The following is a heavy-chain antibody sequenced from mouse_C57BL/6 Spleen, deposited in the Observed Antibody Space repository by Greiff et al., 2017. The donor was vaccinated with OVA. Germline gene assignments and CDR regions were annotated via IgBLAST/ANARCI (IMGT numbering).Heavy chain of an antibody. CDR2: IYPGDGDT. D-gene: IGHD1-1*01. CDR1: GYAFSSSW. CDR3: AIMASITTVVEYWYFDV. J-gene: IGHJ1*03. V-gene: IGHV1-82*01. Sequence: QVQLQQSGPELVKPGASVKISCKASGYAFSSSWMNWVKQRPGKGLEWIGRIYPGDGDTNYNGKFKGKATLTADKSSSTAYMQLSSLTSEDSAVYFCAIMASITTVVEYWYFDVWGTGTTVTVSS.